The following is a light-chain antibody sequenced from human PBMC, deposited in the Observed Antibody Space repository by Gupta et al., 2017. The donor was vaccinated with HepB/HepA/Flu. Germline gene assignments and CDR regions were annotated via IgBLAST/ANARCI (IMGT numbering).Light chain of an antibody. CDR3: SSYTRSSTVV. CDR2: EVS. Sequence: ASVSGSPGQSITIFCTGTSSDIGAYNYVSWHHQHPGKAPKCMIYEVSNRPSGVSNRFSGSKSGYTASLTISGLQAEDEADYYCSSYTRSSTVVFGGGTKLTVL. CDR1: SSDIGAYNY. V-gene: IGLV2-14*03. J-gene: IGLJ2*01.